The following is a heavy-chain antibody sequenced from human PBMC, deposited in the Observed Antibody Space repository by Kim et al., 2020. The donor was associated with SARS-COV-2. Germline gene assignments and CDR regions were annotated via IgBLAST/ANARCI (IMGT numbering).Heavy chain of an antibody. J-gene: IGHJ4*02. D-gene: IGHD2-2*01. V-gene: IGHV4-34*12. CDR3: ARGGIVVVPPALSGDYFDY. Sequence: SETLSLTCAVYGGSFSGYYWSWIRQPPGKGLEWIGEIIHSGSTYYNPYPKSRVTISVDTSKNQFSLKLSSVTVADTAVYYCARGGIVVVPPALSGDYFDYWGQGTLVTVSS. CDR2: IIHSGST. CDR1: GGSFSGYY.